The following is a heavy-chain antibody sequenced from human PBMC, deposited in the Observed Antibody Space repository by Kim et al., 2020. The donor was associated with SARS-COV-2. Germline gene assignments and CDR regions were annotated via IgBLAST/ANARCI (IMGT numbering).Heavy chain of an antibody. Sequence: TNSNPSLKSRVTISVDTSKNQFSLKLSSVTAADTAVYYCASIGYDYYFDYWGQGTLVTVSS. V-gene: IGHV4-4*09. J-gene: IGHJ4*02. CDR2: T. CDR3: ASIGYDYYFDY. D-gene: IGHD5-12*01.